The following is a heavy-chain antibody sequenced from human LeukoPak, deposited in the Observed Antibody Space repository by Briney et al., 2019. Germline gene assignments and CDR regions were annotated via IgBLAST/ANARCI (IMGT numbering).Heavy chain of an antibody. CDR3: ARNDYSDFWYFDL. D-gene: IGHD4-11*01. CDR1: GFTFGSYG. Sequence: GGSLRLSCAASGFTFGSYGMHWVRQAPGKGLEWVAVISYDGSNKYYADSVKGRFTISRDNSKNTLYLQMNSLRAEDTAVYYCARNDYSDFWYFDLWGRGTLVTVSS. CDR2: ISYDGSNK. J-gene: IGHJ2*01. V-gene: IGHV3-30*03.